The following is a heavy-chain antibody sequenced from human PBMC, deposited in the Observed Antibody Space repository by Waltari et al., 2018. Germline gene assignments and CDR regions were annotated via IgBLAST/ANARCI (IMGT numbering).Heavy chain of an antibody. J-gene: IGHJ6*02. CDR3: ARPVAAAGRYYYYYGMDV. CDR1: GGTFSSYA. V-gene: IGHV1-69*13. CDR2: SIPIFGTA. D-gene: IGHD6-13*01. Sequence: QVQLVQSGAEVKKPGSSVKVSCKASGGTFSSYAISWVRQAPGQGLEWMGGSIPIFGTANNAQRVQGRVTITAEESTSTAYMELSSLRSEDTAVYYCARPVAAAGRYYYYYGMDVWGQGTTVTVSS.